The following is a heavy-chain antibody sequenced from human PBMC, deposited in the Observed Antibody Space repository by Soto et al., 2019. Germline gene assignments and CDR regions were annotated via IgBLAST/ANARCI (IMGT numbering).Heavy chain of an antibody. CDR1: GDTFTNLG. CDR3: ARERAVGLYLDD. J-gene: IGHJ4*02. Sequence: QVQLLQSGPEVKKPGTSVKVSCKASGDTFTNLGISWVRQAPGQGLEWMGWINAFNGNTNYAQKFQGRVTMTTETSTRTLYMELRSLRSDDTAVYYCARERAVGLYLDDWGQGTLVTVSS. D-gene: IGHD6-19*01. CDR2: INAFNGNT. V-gene: IGHV1-18*04.